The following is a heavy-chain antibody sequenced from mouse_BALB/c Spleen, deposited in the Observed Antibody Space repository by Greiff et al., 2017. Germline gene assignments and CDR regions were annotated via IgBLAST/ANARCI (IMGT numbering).Heavy chain of an antibody. CDR3: ARKDYGSSYFDY. D-gene: IGHD1-1*01. J-gene: IGHJ2*01. V-gene: IGHV5-17*02. CDR1: GFTFSSFG. Sequence: DVMLVESGGGLVQPGGSRKLSCAASGFTFSSFGMHWVRQAPEKGLEWVAYISSGSSTIYYADTVKGRFTISRDNPKNTLFLQMTSLRSEDTAMYYCARKDYGSSYFDYWGQGTTLTVSA. CDR2: ISSGSSTI.